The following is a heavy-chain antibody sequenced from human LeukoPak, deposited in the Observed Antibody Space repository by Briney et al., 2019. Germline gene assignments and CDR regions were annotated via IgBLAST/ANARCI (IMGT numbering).Heavy chain of an antibody. CDR1: GYTFTGYY. V-gene: IGHV1-2*02. J-gene: IGHJ5*02. Sequence: ASVKVSCKASGYTFTGYYMHWVRQAPGQGLEWMGWINPNSGGTNYAQKFQGRVTMTRDTSISTAYMELSRLRSDDTAVYYCARDGRGGLRGDNWFDPWGQGTLVTVSS. CDR2: INPNSGGT. D-gene: IGHD4-17*01. CDR3: ARDGRGGLRGDNWFDP.